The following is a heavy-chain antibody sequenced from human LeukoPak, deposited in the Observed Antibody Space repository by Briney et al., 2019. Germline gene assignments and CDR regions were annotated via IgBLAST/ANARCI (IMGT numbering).Heavy chain of an antibody. CDR1: GFTFDDYA. CDR2: ISWNSGSI. Sequence: GGSLRLSCAASGFTFDDYAMHWVRHAPGKGLEWVSGISWNSGSIGYADSVKGRFTISRDNAKNSLYLQMNSLRAEDTAVYYCARDLDSSGYYYRGDAFDIWGQGTMVTVSS. D-gene: IGHD3-22*01. J-gene: IGHJ3*02. V-gene: IGHV3-9*01. CDR3: ARDLDSSGYYYRGDAFDI.